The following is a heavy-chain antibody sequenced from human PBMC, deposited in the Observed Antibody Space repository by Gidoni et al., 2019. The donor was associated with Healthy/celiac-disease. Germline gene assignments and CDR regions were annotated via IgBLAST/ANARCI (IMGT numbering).Heavy chain of an antibody. V-gene: IGHV3-15*01. CDR3: TLASSGWLGDAFDI. CDR2: IKSKTDGGTA. CDR1: GCTFSNAW. D-gene: IGHD6-19*01. Sequence: EVQLVESGGGLVKPGGCLRISCAASGCTFSNAWMSWVRQAPGKGLDWVGRIKSKTDGGTADYASPVKGRFPISRDDSKNTLYLQMNSLKTEDTAVYYCTLASSGWLGDAFDIWGQGTMVPVSS. J-gene: IGHJ3*02.